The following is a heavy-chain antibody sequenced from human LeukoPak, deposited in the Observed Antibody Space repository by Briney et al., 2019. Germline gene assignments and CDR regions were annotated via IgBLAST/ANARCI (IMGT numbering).Heavy chain of an antibody. J-gene: IGHJ4*02. CDR2: IRYDGDNK. CDR1: GFTFSSYG. V-gene: IGHV3-30*02. D-gene: IGHD3-10*02. CDR3: ARDYVFAFDY. Sequence: GGSLRLSCAASGFTFSSYGMHWVRQAPGKGLEWVASIRYDGDNKYYADSVRGRFTISRDDSRNTLYVQMNSLRAEDTAVYFCARDYVFAFDYWGQGTLVTVSS.